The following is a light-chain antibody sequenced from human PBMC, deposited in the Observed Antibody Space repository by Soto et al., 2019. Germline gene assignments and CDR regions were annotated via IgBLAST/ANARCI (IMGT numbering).Light chain of an antibody. CDR3: QVWDRTTDFVV. CDR2: DDN. Sequence: SYELTQPPSVSVAPGQTATFTYGGAKIGTKSVHWHQQKPGQAPVLVVYDDNDRPSGIPERFSGSKSGNTVTLTISGVEAGDEADYYCQVWDRTTDFVVLGGGTKVTVL. CDR1: KIGTKS. J-gene: IGLJ2*01. V-gene: IGLV3-21*02.